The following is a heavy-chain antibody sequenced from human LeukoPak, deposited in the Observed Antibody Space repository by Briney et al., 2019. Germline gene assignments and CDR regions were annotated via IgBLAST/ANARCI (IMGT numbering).Heavy chain of an antibody. CDR1: GFTFSSYS. D-gene: IGHD5-12*01. Sequence: PGGSLRLSCAASGFTFSSYSMNWVRQAPGKGLEWVSSISSSSSYIYYADSVKGRFTISRDNAKNSLYLQMNSLRAEDTAVYYCARAPRIIVATWVFDYWGQGTLVTVSS. CDR3: ARAPRIIVATWVFDY. V-gene: IGHV3-21*01. J-gene: IGHJ4*02. CDR2: ISSSSSYI.